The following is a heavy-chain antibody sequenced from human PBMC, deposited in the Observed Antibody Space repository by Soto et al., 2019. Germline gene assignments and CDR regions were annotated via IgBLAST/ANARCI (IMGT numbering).Heavy chain of an antibody. CDR3: ARDGTYDFWSGYYLSVFDY. V-gene: IGHV4-59*01. D-gene: IGHD3-3*01. Sequence: PSETLSLTCTVSGGSISSYYWSWIRQPPGKGLEWIGYIYYSGSTNYNPSLKSRVTISVDTSKNQFSLKLSSVTAADTAVYYCARDGTYDFWSGYYLSVFDYWGQGTLVTVSS. CDR1: GGSISSYY. J-gene: IGHJ4*02. CDR2: IYYSGST.